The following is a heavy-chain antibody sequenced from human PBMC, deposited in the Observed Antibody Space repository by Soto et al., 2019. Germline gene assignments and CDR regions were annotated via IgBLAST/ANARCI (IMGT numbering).Heavy chain of an antibody. CDR1: GFTFSSYS. V-gene: IGHV1-46*01. Sequence: GGSLRLSCAASGFTFSSYSMNWVRQAPGQGLEWMGIINPSGGSTSYAQKFQGRVTMTRDTSTSTVYMELSSLRSEDTAVYYCARAAYSYGLVLDYWGQGTLVTVSS. CDR2: INPSGGST. D-gene: IGHD5-18*01. CDR3: ARAAYSYGLVLDY. J-gene: IGHJ4*02.